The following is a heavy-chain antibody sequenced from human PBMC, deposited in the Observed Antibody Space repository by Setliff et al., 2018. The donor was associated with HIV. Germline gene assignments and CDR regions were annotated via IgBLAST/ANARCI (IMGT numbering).Heavy chain of an antibody. J-gene: IGHJ6*03. CDR3: AREWRGRYYYYMDV. CDR1: GGSISSGGYY. V-gene: IGHV4-31*03. CDR2: IYYSGSA. D-gene: IGHD3-10*01. Sequence: SETLSLTCTVSGGSISSGGYYWSWIRQHPEKGLEWIGYIYYSGSAYDNPSLKSRVTISLDTSKNQFSLELTSMTAADTAVYYCAREWRGRYYYYMDVWGKGTTVTVSS.